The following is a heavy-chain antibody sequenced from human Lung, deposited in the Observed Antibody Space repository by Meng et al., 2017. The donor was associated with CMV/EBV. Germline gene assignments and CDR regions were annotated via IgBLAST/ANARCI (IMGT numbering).Heavy chain of an antibody. V-gene: IGHV3-21*01. CDR2: ITNGKNYI. CDR1: GFTFSSYR. CDR3: ARDCGLRPADIDY. Sequence: SCAASGFTFSSYRMSWVRQAPGKGLEWVSCITNGKNYIYYADSVKGRFTISRDNAKNSLYLQMNSLRAEDTAVYYCARDCGLRPADIDYWGQGTLVTVSS. D-gene: IGHD2-2*01. J-gene: IGHJ4*02.